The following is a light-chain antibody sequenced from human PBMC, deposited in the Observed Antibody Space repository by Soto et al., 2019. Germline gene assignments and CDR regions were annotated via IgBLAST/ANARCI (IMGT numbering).Light chain of an antibody. CDR2: DVT. CDR1: SIDVGDY. CDR3: CSHAGSSTYV. J-gene: IGLJ1*01. V-gene: IGLV2-11*01. Sequence: QCVLTQPRSVSGAPVRSVTITCTGTSIDVGDYVSWYQQHPGKAPKVMIYDVTQRPSGVPDRFSGSKSGNTASLTVSGLQAEDEADYYCCSHAGSSTYVFGTGTKVTVL.